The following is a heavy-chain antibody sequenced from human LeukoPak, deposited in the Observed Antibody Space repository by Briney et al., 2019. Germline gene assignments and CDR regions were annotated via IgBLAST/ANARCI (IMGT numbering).Heavy chain of an antibody. J-gene: IGHJ4*02. D-gene: IGHD3-10*02. Sequence: GGSLRLSCAASGFTFSSYAMSWVRQAPGKGLEWVSVISGSGGSTNDADSVKGRFTISRDNSKNTLYLQMNSLRAEDTAVYYCATMFGEEGYYFDYWGQGTLVTVSS. CDR2: ISGSGGST. CDR1: GFTFSSYA. V-gene: IGHV3-23*01. CDR3: ATMFGEEGYYFDY.